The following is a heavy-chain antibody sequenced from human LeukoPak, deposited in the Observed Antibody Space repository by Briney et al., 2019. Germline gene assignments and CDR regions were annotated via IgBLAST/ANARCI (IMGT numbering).Heavy chain of an antibody. CDR3: ARDSHYGSGSFGY. Sequence: WASVKVSCKASGYTFTGYYMHWVRQAPGQGLEWMGWINPNSGGTNYAQKFQGRVTMTRDTSISTAYMELSRLRSDDTAVYYCARDSHYGSGSFGYWGQGTLVTVSS. CDR2: INPNSGGT. D-gene: IGHD3-10*01. V-gene: IGHV1-2*02. CDR1: GYTFTGYY. J-gene: IGHJ4*02.